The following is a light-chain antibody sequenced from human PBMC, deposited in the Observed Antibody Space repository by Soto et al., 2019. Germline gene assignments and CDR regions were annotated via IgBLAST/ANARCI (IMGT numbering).Light chain of an antibody. V-gene: IGLV2-14*01. CDR3: SSYTTSSTWV. CDR1: SSDVGGYNY. Sequence: QAVVTQPASVSGSPGQSITISCTGTSSDVGGYNYVSWYQQHPGKAPKLMIYDVTTRPSGVSSRFSGSKSGNTASLTISGLQAEDEADYYCSSYTTSSTWVFGGGTQLTVL. J-gene: IGLJ3*02. CDR2: DVT.